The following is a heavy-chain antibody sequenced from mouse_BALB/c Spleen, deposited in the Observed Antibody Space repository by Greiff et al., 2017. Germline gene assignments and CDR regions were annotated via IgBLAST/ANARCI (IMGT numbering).Heavy chain of an antibody. CDR3: ARNSGYRYDRDAMDY. J-gene: IGHJ4*01. Sequence: VQLKESGPGLVQPSQSLSITCTVSGFSLTSYGVHWVRQSPGKGLEWLGVIWSGGSTDYNAAFISRLSISKDNSKSQVFFKMNSLQANDTAIYYCARNSGYRYDRDAMDYWGQGTSVTVSS. CDR1: GFSLTSYG. V-gene: IGHV2-2*02. D-gene: IGHD2-14*01. CDR2: IWSGGST.